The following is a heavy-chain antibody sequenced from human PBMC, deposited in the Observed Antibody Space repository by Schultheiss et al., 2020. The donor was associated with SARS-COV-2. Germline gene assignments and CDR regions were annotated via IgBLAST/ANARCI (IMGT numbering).Heavy chain of an antibody. V-gene: IGHV1-2*04. CDR2: INPNSGGT. CDR1: GYTFSGYH. D-gene: IGHD6-19*01. Sequence: ASVKVSCKASGYTFSGYHMYWVRQAPGQGLEWMGWINPNSGGTNYAQKFQGWVTMTRDTSISTAYMELSRLRSDDTAVYYCARDEGSSGWRFDYWGQGTLVTVSS. J-gene: IGHJ4*02. CDR3: ARDEGSSGWRFDY.